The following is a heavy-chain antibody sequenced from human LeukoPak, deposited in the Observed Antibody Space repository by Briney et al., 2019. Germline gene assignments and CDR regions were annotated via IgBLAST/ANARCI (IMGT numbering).Heavy chain of an antibody. J-gene: IGHJ4*02. CDR1: GYNFNSHH. D-gene: IGHD5-12*01. CDR3: ARSSERGYSGYDQDY. V-gene: IGHV1-69*13. CDR2: IIPIFGTA. Sequence: SVKVSCKTSGYNFNSHHVHWVRQAPGQGLEWMGGIIPIFGTANYAQKFQGRVTITADESTSTAYMELSSLRSEDTAVYYCARSSERGYSGYDQDYWGQGTLVTVSS.